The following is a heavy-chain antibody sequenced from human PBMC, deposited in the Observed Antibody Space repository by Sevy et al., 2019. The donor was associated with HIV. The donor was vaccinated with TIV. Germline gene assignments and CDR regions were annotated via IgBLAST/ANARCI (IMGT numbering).Heavy chain of an antibody. V-gene: IGHV1-18*01. CDR2: ISAYNGNT. CDR1: GYTFTSYG. J-gene: IGHJ4*02. D-gene: IGHD5-12*01. CDR3: ARDSVDIVATRDRFFDY. Sequence: GESLKISCKASGYTFTSYGISWVRQAPGQGLEWMGWISAYNGNTNYAQKLQGRVTMTTDTSTSTAYMELRSLRSDDTAVYYCARDSVDIVATRDRFFDYWGQGTLVTVSS.